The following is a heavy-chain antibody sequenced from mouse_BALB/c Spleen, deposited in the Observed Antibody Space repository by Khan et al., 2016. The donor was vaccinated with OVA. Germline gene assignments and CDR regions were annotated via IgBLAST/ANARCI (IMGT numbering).Heavy chain of an antibody. CDR3: ARGNYYGYALDY. D-gene: IGHD1-1*01. J-gene: IGHJ4*01. Sequence: EVQLQESGPGLVKPSQSLSLTCTVNGYSITSNYAWNWIRQFPGNKLEWMGYISYSGSTNYNPSLKSRLSITRDTSKNQFFLLLHSVTTEDSATDDCARGNYYGYALDYWGQGTSVTVSS. V-gene: IGHV3-2*02. CDR1: GYSITSNYA. CDR2: ISYSGST.